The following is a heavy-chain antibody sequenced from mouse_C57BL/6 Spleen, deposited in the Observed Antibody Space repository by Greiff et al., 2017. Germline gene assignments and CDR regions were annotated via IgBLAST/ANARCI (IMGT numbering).Heavy chain of an antibody. J-gene: IGHJ2*01. D-gene: IGHD1-1*01. CDR1: GYSFTGYY. CDR2: INPSTGGT. Sequence: EVQLQQSGPELVKPGASVKISCKASGYSFTGYYMNWVKQSPEKSLEWIGEINPSTGGTTYNQKFKAKATLTVDKSSSTAYMQLKSLTSEDSAVYYCARSYSYGSLDYWGQGTTLTVSS. V-gene: IGHV1-42*01. CDR3: ARSYSYGSLDY.